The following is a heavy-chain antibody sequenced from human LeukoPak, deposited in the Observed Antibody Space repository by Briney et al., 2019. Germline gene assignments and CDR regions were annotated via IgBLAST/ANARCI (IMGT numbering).Heavy chain of an antibody. CDR2: TYYRSKWYN. J-gene: IGHJ4*02. D-gene: IGHD3-9*01. Sequence: SQTLSLTCALSGDSVSSNSAAWNWIRQSPSRGLEWLGRTYYRSKWYNDYALSVKSRITINPDTSKNQFSLRLNSVTPEDTAVYYCAKQTGGPYDILTGYYFDYWGQGTLVTVSS. CDR1: GDSVSSNSAA. V-gene: IGHV6-1*01. CDR3: AKQTGGPYDILTGYYFDY.